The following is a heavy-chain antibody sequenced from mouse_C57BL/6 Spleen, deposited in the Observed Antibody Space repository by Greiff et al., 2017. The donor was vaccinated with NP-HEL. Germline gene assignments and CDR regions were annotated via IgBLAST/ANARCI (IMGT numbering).Heavy chain of an antibody. CDR2: ISSGSSTI. CDR3: ARDYSNYLRYFDY. CDR1: GFTFSDYG. Sequence: EVMLVASGGGLVKPGGSLKLSCAASGFTFSDYGMHWVRQAPEKGLAWVAYISSGSSTIYYADTVKGRFTISRDNAKNTLFLQMTSLRSEDTAMYYCARDYSNYLRYFDYWGQGTTLTVSS. D-gene: IGHD2-5*01. V-gene: IGHV5-17*01. J-gene: IGHJ2*01.